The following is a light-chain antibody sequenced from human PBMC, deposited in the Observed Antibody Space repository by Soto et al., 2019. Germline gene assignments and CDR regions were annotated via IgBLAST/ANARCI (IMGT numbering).Light chain of an antibody. CDR3: QQYNSYSKT. V-gene: IGKV1-5*03. CDR2: KAS. CDR1: QSISSW. J-gene: IGKJ1*01. Sequence: DIKMTQSPSTLSASVGARVTMTCRASQSISSWLAWYQQKPGKAPRLLIYKASTLKSGVTSRFSGSGSGTEFTLTISSLQPDDFATYYCQQYNSYSKTFGPGTQVDIK.